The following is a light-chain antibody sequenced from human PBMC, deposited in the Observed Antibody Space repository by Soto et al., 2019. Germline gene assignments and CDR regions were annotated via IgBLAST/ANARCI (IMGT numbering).Light chain of an antibody. V-gene: IGLV2-14*01. CDR3: TSYTSSSTNDV. Sequence: QSALTQPASVSGSPGQSITISCTGTSSDIGGYNYVSWYQQHPGKAPKLMIYEVSNRPSGVSNRFSGSKSGNTASLTISGLQAEDKADYYCTSYTSSSTNDVFGTGTKLTVL. CDR2: EVS. CDR1: SSDIGGYNY. J-gene: IGLJ1*01.